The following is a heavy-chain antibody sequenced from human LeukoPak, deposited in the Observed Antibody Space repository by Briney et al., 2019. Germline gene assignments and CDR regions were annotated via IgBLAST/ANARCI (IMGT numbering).Heavy chain of an antibody. D-gene: IGHD3-3*01. CDR3: ARVCHTIFGVVTYNWFDP. CDR2: ISAKNGNT. Sequence: ASVKVSCKASGYTFTTYGITWVRQAPGQGLEWMGWISAKNGNTNYAQKVQGRVTMTTDTSTSTAYMELSRLRSDDTAVYYCARVCHTIFGVVTYNWFDPWGQGTLVTVSS. CDR1: GYTFTTYG. V-gene: IGHV1-18*01. J-gene: IGHJ5*02.